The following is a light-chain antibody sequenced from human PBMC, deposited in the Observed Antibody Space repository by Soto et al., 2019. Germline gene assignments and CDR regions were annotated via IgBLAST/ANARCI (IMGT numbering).Light chain of an antibody. CDR1: QSVSSSY. Sequence: EIVLTQSPGTLSLSPGERVTLSCRANQSVSSSYLAWYQQKPGQAPRLLIYGASSRATGIPDRFSGSGSGTDFTLTISRLEPEDFAVYYCQQYGSSLITFGQGTRLESK. CDR3: QQYGSSLIT. CDR2: GAS. J-gene: IGKJ5*01. V-gene: IGKV3-20*01.